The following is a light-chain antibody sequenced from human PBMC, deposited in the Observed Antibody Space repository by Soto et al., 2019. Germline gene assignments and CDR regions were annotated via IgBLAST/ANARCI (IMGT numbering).Light chain of an antibody. V-gene: IGLV2-14*01. CDR2: EVS. CDR1: SSDVGGYDS. CDR3: RSYTTSSTLV. J-gene: IGLJ1*01. Sequence: QSVLTQPASVSGSPGQSITISCTGTSSDVGGYDSVSWYQQHPGKAPKVMIYEVSNRPSGVSNRFSGSKSGNTASLTISGLQAEDEADYYCRSYTTSSTLVFGTGTQLTVL.